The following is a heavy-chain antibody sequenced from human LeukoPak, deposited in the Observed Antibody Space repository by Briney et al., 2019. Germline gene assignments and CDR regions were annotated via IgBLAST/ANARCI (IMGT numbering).Heavy chain of an antibody. CDR1: GGSISSYY. Sequence: SETLSLTCTVSGGSISSYYWSWIRQPPGKGLEWIGYIYYSGSTNYNPSLKSRVTISVDTSKNQFSLKLSSVTAADTAVYYCARVVLTGYYYGMDVWGQGTTVTVSS. V-gene: IGHV4-59*01. CDR3: ARVVLTGYYYGMDV. D-gene: IGHD3-9*01. J-gene: IGHJ6*02. CDR2: IYYSGST.